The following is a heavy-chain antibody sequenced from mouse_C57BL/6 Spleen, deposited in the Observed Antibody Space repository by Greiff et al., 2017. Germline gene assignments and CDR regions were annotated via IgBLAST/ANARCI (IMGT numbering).Heavy chain of an antibody. CDR1: GYTFTSYD. Sequence: VQLQQSGPELVKPGASVKLSCKASGYTFTSYDINWVKQRPGQGLEWVGWIYPRDGSTKYNETFKGKATLTVDTSSSTAYMELHSLTSEDSAVYFCAYHWYFDVWGTGTTVTVSS. CDR3: AYHWYFDV. V-gene: IGHV1-85*01. J-gene: IGHJ1*03. CDR2: IYPRDGST.